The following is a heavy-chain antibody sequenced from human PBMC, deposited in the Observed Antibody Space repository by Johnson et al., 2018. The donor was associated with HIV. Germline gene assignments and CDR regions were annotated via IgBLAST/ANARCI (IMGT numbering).Heavy chain of an antibody. CDR1: GFTFSSHA. Sequence: QVQLVESGGGVVQPGRSLRLSCAVSGFTFSSHAMHWVRQAPGKGLEWVAVISYDGSDKYYADSVKGRFTISRDNSKNTLYLQMNSLRAEDTAVYYCAKDERQMGGWSHAFDLWGQGTVVTVSS. J-gene: IGHJ3*01. D-gene: IGHD3-16*01. CDR2: ISYDGSDK. CDR3: AKDERQMGGWSHAFDL. V-gene: IGHV3-30-3*01.